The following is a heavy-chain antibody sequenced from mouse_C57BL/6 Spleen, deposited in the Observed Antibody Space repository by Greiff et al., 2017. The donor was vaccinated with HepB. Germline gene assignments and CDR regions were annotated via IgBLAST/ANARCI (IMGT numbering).Heavy chain of an antibody. D-gene: IGHD1-1*01. Sequence: EVQGVESGPELVKPGASVKIPCKASGYTFTDYNMDWVKQSHGKSLEWIGDINPNNGGTIYNQKFKGKATLTVDKSSSTAYMELRSLTSEDTAVYYCARSRFITTVADYWGQGTSVTVSS. J-gene: IGHJ4*01. CDR1: GYTFTDYN. CDR3: ARSRFITTVADY. V-gene: IGHV1-18*01. CDR2: INPNNGGT.